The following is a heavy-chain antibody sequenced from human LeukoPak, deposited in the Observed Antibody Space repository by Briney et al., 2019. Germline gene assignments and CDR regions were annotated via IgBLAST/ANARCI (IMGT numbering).Heavy chain of an antibody. CDR3: ARGQGLYYFDY. V-gene: IGHV4-39*01. CDR2: IYYTGSA. J-gene: IGHJ4*02. Sequence: SETLSLTCSVSGGSISSSSYSWGWIRQPPGKGLERIGSIYYTGSAYYNPSLKSRITVSVDTSRDQFSLRLRSVTAADTAVYFCARGQGLYYFDYWGQGTLVTVSS. CDR1: GGSISSSSYS.